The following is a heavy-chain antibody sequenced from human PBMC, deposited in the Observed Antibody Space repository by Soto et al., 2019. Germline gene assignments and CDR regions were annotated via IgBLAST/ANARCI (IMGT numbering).Heavy chain of an antibody. CDR1: GGSISNYY. V-gene: IGHV4-59*01. CDR2: IYYTGST. D-gene: IGHD5-18*01. J-gene: IGHJ4*02. CDR3: ARGRGGYYYFDY. Sequence: SETLSLTCTVSGGSISNYYWIWIRQPPGKGLEWIGYIYYTGSTDYIPSLKSRITISADTSKNQFSLHLSSVTAADTAVYYCARGRGGYYYFDYWGQGTLVTVSS.